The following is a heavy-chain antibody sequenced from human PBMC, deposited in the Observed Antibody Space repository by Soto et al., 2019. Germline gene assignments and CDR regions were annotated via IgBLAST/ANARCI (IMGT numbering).Heavy chain of an antibody. CDR3: ARHAGSSGWSPYSGFES. D-gene: IGHD6-19*01. Sequence: QLQLQESGPELVRPSATLSLTCTVSGGSISSSSYYWGWIRQPPGKRLAGIGSIYYSGTTHYNPSLKSRVTISVDTFKNQFTLKASSVTAADTAMYYCARHAGSSGWSPYSGFESWGRGTLVTVSS. J-gene: IGHJ5*01. V-gene: IGHV4-39*01. CDR1: GGSISSSSYY. CDR2: IYYSGTT.